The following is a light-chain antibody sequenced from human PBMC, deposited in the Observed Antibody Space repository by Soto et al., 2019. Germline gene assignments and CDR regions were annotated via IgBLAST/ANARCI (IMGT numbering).Light chain of an antibody. V-gene: IGLV2-14*01. CDR1: SSDVGGYNY. CDR3: SSYTSSSTQV. CDR2: DVS. J-gene: IGLJ1*01. Sequence: QSMLTKPSSGSGSPGQSITISCPGTSSDVGGYNYVSWYQQHPGKAPKLMIYDVSNRPSGVSNRFSGSKSGNTASLTISGLQAEDEADYYCSSYTSSSTQVFGTGTKVTVL.